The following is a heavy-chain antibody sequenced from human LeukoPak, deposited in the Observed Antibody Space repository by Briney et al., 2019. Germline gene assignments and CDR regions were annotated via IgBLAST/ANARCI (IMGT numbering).Heavy chain of an antibody. CDR1: GFTFSSYA. D-gene: IGHD3-10*01. V-gene: IGHV3-23*01. J-gene: IGHJ4*02. Sequence: GGSLRLSCAASGFTFSSYAMSWVRQAPGKGLERVSAISGSGGSTYYADSVKGRFTISRDNSKNTLYLQMNSLRAEDTAVYYCAKASVLLWFGEAPFDYWGQGTLVTVSS. CDR2: ISGSGGST. CDR3: AKASVLLWFGEAPFDY.